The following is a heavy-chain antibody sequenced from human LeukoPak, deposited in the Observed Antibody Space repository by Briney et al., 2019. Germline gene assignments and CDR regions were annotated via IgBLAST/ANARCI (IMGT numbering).Heavy chain of an antibody. J-gene: IGHJ4*02. CDR1: GVSINTCCYY. D-gene: IGHD5-18*01. Sequence: SETLSLTCDVSGVSINTCCYYWTWIRQPPGKGLEWIGYKYYSGSTRYNSSLRSRLTISLDTSKNQFSLRLTSVTAADTAVYYCARGRSYGFDFDSWGPGTLVILSS. V-gene: IGHV4-61*01. CDR3: ARGRSYGFDFDS. CDR2: KYYSGST.